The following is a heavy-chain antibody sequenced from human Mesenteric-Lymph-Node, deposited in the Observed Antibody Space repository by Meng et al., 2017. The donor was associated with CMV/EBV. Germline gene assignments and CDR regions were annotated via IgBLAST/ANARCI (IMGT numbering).Heavy chain of an antibody. CDR1: GYAFTAYY. CDR3: GTAYSSSDVDF. D-gene: IGHD6-6*01. CDR2: VNPNSGAT. V-gene: IGHV1-2*02. Sequence: ASVKVSYKASGYAFTAYYLHWVRQAPGQGLEWMGRVNPNSGATDFPQKFQGRVTMTRDTSITTAYMELSSLTSDDTAVYYCGTAYSSSDVDFWGQGTLVTVSS. J-gene: IGHJ4*02.